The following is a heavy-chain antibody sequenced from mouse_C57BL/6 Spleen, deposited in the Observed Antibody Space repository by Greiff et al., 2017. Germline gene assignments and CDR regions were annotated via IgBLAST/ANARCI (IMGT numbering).Heavy chain of an antibody. CDR2: IDPEDGDT. V-gene: IGHV14-1*01. CDR3: TTDGSSYFWYFDV. Sequence: VQLKESGAELVRPGASVKLSCTASGFNIKDYYMHWVKQRPEQGLEWIGRIDPEDGDTEYAPKFPGKATMTADTSSNTAYLQLSSLTSEDTAVYYCTTDGSSYFWYFDVWGTGTTVTVSS. CDR1: GFNIKDYY. J-gene: IGHJ1*03. D-gene: IGHD1-1*01.